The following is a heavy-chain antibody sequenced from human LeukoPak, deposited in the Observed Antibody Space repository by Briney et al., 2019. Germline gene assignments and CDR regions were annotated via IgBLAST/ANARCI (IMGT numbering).Heavy chain of an antibody. CDR3: AKGGKYDILTGFRRSRLLGDY. D-gene: IGHD3-9*01. CDR2: IRYDGYNK. CDR1: GFTFSSYA. J-gene: IGHJ4*02. Sequence: GGSLRLSCAASGFTFSSYAMSWVRQAPGKGLEWLAFIRYDGYNKYYADSVKGRFTISRDNSKNTLYLEMNSLRAEDTAVYHCAKGGKYDILTGFRRSRLLGDYWGQGTLVTVSS. V-gene: IGHV3-30*02.